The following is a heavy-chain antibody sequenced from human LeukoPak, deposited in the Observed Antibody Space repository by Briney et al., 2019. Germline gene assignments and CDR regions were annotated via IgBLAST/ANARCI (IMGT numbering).Heavy chain of an antibody. CDR1: GFTFSTYA. CDR2: ISYDGSNK. Sequence: GGSLRLSCAASGFTFSTYAMHWVRQAPGKGLEWVAVISYDGSNKYYADSVKGRFTISRDNSKNTLHLQMNSLRAEDTAVYYCARDRRGSYYGAFDIWGQGTMVTVSS. D-gene: IGHD1-26*01. J-gene: IGHJ3*02. CDR3: ARDRRGSYYGAFDI. V-gene: IGHV3-30*04.